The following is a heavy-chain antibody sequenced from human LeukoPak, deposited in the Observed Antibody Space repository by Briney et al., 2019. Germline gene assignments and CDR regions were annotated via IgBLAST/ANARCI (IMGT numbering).Heavy chain of an antibody. D-gene: IGHD5-12*01. CDR2: IYYSGST. CDR1: GGSISSSSYY. Sequence: NPSETLSLTCTVSGGSISSSSYYWGWIRQPPGKGLEWIGSIYYSGSTYYNPSLKSRVTISVDTSKNQFSLKLSSVPAADTAVYYCARQGGYSGYDPNRWFDPWGQGTLVTVSS. J-gene: IGHJ5*02. V-gene: IGHV4-39*01. CDR3: ARQGGYSGYDPNRWFDP.